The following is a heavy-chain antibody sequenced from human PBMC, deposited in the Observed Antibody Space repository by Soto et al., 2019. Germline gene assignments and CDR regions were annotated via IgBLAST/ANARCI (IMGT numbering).Heavy chain of an antibody. CDR2: ISVGSGSI. V-gene: IGHV3-48*01. Sequence: EEQLVESGGGLVPPGGSLRVSCAASGFSFRSYAMNWVRQAPGKGLEWVSYISVGSGSIFYADSVKGRFTISRDDAKNSLYLQMNTLRGEDTAVYYCVRDDRWAFDIWGQGTMVTVSS. J-gene: IGHJ3*02. CDR3: VRDDRWAFDI. D-gene: IGHD3-22*01. CDR1: GFSFRSYA.